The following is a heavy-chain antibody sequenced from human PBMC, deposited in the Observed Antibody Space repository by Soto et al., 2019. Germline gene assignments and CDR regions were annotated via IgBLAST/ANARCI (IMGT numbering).Heavy chain of an antibody. CDR3: ARSRSGSYPDAFDT. J-gene: IGHJ3*02. Sequence: ASVKVSCKASGGTFSSYAISWVRQAPGQGLEWMGGIIPIFGTANYAQKFQGRVTITADESTSTAYMELSSLRSEDTAVYYCARSRSGSYPDAFDTWGQGTMVTVSS. CDR2: IIPIFGTA. CDR1: GGTFSSYA. D-gene: IGHD1-26*01. V-gene: IGHV1-69*13.